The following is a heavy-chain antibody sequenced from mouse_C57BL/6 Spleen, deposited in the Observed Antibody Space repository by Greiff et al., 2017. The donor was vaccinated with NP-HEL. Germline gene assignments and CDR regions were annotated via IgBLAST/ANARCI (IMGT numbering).Heavy chain of an antibody. Sequence: EVQLQQSGPVLVKPGASVKMSCKASGYTFTDYYMNWVKQSHGKSLEWIGVINPYNGGTSYNQKFKGKATLTVDKSSSTAYMELNSLTSEDSAVYYCARGGQLDYYAMDYWGQGTSVTVSS. V-gene: IGHV1-19*01. J-gene: IGHJ4*01. D-gene: IGHD3-2*01. CDR3: ARGGQLDYYAMDY. CDR1: GYTFTDYY. CDR2: INPYNGGT.